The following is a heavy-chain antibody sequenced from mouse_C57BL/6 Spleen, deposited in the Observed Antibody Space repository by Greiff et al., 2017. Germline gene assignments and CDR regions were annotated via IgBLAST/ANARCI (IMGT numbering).Heavy chain of an antibody. CDR3: ATGGYDYAMDY. D-gene: IGHD2-2*01. J-gene: IGHJ4*01. CDR1: GYAFSSSW. Sequence: QVQLQQSGPELVKPGASVKISCKASGYAFSSSWMNWVKQRPGKGLEWIGRIYPGDGDTNYNGKFKGKATLTADKSSSTAYMQLSSLTSEDSAVYFCATGGYDYAMDYWGQGTSVTVSS. V-gene: IGHV1-82*01. CDR2: IYPGDGDT.